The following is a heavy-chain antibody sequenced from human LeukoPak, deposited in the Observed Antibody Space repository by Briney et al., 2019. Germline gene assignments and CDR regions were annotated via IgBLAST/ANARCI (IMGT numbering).Heavy chain of an antibody. D-gene: IGHD2-21*01. Sequence: GGSLRLSCAASGFTFSSYAMSWVRQAPGKGLEWVSAISDGGGSTYYADSVKGRFTISRDNSNNTLYLQMNSLRAEDTAVYYCVRVDHSLGKTYFDYWGQGTLVTVSS. V-gene: IGHV3-23*01. CDR1: GFTFSSYA. CDR3: VRVDHSLGKTYFDY. CDR2: ISDGGGST. J-gene: IGHJ4*02.